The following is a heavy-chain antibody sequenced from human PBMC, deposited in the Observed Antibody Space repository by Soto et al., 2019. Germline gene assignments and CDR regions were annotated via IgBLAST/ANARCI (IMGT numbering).Heavy chain of an antibody. D-gene: IGHD5-18*01. J-gene: IGHJ4*02. V-gene: IGHV3-30*18. CDR1: GFTFSSYG. CDR2: ISYDGSNK. Sequence: QVQLVESGGGVVQPGRSLRLSCAASGFTFSSYGMHWVRQAPGKGLEWVAVISYDGSNKYYADSVKGRFTISRDNSKNTLYLQMNSLRAEDTAVYYCAKGRPFTAMARFYYWGQGTLVTVSS. CDR3: AKGRPFTAMARFYY.